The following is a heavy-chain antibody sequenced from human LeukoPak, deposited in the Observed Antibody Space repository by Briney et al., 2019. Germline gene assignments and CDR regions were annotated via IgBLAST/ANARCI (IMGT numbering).Heavy chain of an antibody. J-gene: IGHJ4*02. CDR1: GGSISSGAYY. Sequence: PSQTLSLTCTVSGGSISSGAYYWSWIRQHPGKGLEWIGYIDYRGGIYYNPSLKSRVTMSLDTSENQFSLKLSSVTAADTAVYYCARHDRGDYFDYWGQGTLVTVSS. CDR2: IDYRGGI. V-gene: IGHV4-31*03. D-gene: IGHD3-16*01. CDR3: ARHDRGDYFDY.